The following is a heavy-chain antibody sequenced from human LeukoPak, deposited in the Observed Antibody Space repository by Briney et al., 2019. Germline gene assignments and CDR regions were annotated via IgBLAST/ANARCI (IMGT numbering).Heavy chain of an antibody. J-gene: IGHJ6*02. Sequence: ASVKVSCKASGYTFTSYAMHWVRQAPGQRLEWMGWINAGNGNTKYSQKFQGRVTITRDTSASTAYMELSSLRSEDTAVYYCARDMVRGVMGHGMDVWGQGTTVTVSS. V-gene: IGHV1-3*01. CDR2: INAGNGNT. CDR1: GYTFTSYA. D-gene: IGHD3-10*01. CDR3: ARDMVRGVMGHGMDV.